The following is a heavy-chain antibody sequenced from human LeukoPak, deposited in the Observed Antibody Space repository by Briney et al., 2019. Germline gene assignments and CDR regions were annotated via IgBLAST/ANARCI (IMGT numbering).Heavy chain of an antibody. CDR1: GGSISSYY. J-gene: IGHJ4*02. CDR2: IYYSGST. D-gene: IGHD6-19*01. Sequence: SETLSLTCTVSGGSISSYYWSWIRQPPGKGLEWIGYIYYSGSTNYNPSLKSRVTISVDTSKIQFSLKLSSVTAADTAVYYCARGTAVAAWIDYWGQGTLVTVSS. V-gene: IGHV4-59*01. CDR3: ARGTAVAAWIDY.